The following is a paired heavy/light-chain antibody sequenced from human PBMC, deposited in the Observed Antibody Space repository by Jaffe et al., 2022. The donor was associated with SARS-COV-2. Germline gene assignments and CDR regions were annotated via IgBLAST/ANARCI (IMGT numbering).Light chain of an antibody. Sequence: SYELTQPPSVSVSPGQTARITCSGDALAKQYTYWYQQKPGQAPVLVIYKDTERPSGIPERFSGSSSGTTVTLTISAVQAEDEADYYCQSPDSSGPSLYVFGTGTKVTVL. CDR3: QSPDSSGPSLYV. J-gene: IGLJ1*01. CDR1: ALAKQY. V-gene: IGLV3-25*03. CDR2: KDT.
Heavy chain of an antibody. Sequence: EVQLVESGGGLVQPGRSLRLSCAASGFTFDDHAMHWVRQAPGKGLEWVSGISWNSGSIDYADSVKGRFIISRDNAKNSLYLQMNSLRPEDTALYYCARDMVAVCSVGGCYGLDVWGQGTTVTVSS. D-gene: IGHD2-15*01. CDR1: GFTFDDHA. V-gene: IGHV3-9*01. J-gene: IGHJ6*02. CDR3: ARDMVAVCSVGGCYGLDV. CDR2: ISWNSGSI.